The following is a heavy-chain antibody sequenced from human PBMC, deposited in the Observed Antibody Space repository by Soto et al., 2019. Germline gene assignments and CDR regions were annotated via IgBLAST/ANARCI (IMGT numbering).Heavy chain of an antibody. J-gene: IGHJ6*02. D-gene: IGHD6-13*01. V-gene: IGHV3-21*01. CDR3: AKEVSSWFHGMDV. CDR2: LSSSTSYI. Sequence: EVQLVESGGGLVKPGGSLRLSCAASGFTFSSYSMNWVRQAPGKGLEWVSSLSSSTSYIYYADPVKGRFTISRDTAKSSLYLQMNNLRAEDTAVYYCAKEVSSWFHGMDVWGQGTTVTVSS. CDR1: GFTFSSYS.